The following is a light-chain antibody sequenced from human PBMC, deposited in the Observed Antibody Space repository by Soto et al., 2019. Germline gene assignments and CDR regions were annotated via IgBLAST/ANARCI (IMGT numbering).Light chain of an antibody. CDR3: QNYNRAPPFT. CDR2: GAS. CDR1: QGISNY. V-gene: IGKV1-27*01. J-gene: IGKJ3*01. Sequence: DIQMTQSPSSLSASVGDRVTITCRASQGISNYLAWYQQKPGKVPKLLIYGASTLHSGVPSRFGGTGSGTDFTLTINSLQHEDVATYYCQNYNRAPPFTFGPGTKVDIK.